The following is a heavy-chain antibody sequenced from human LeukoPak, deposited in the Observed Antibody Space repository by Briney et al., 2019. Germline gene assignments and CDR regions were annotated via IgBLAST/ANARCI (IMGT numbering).Heavy chain of an antibody. CDR2: ISGSGGST. CDR1: GFTFSSYA. V-gene: IGHV3-23*01. CDR3: ARDKWDRWLPTKKGHYYYYMDV. Sequence: GGSLRLSCAASGFTFSSYAMSWVRQAPGKGLEWVSAISGSGGSTYYADSVKGRFTISRDNSKNTLYLQMNSLRAEDTAVYYCARDKWDRWLPTKKGHYYYYMDVWGKGTTVTISS. D-gene: IGHD5-24*01. J-gene: IGHJ6*03.